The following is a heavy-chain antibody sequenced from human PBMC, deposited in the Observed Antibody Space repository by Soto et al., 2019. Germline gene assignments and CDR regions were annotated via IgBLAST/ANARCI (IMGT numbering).Heavy chain of an antibody. CDR3: ARETMRFGELNWFDP. D-gene: IGHD3-10*01. CDR1: GYSISSGYY. Sequence: SETLSLTCTVSGYSISSGYYWGWIRQPPGKGLEWIGSIYHSGSTYYNPSLKSRVTISVDTSKNQFSLKLSSVTAADTAVYYCARETMRFGELNWFDPWGQGTLVTVSS. V-gene: IGHV4-38-2*02. J-gene: IGHJ5*02. CDR2: IYHSGST.